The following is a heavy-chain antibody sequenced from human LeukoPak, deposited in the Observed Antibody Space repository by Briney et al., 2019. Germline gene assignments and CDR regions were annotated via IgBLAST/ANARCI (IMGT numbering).Heavy chain of an antibody. D-gene: IGHD6-19*01. CDR2: ISWNSGSI. CDR1: GFTFDDYA. Sequence: GRSLRLSCAASGFTFDDYAMHWVRQAPGKGLEWVSGISWNSGSIGYADSVKGRFTISRDNAKNSLYLQMNSLRAEDTALYYCAKAGIAVAGTDVYFGYWGQGTLVTVSS. V-gene: IGHV3-9*01. J-gene: IGHJ4*02. CDR3: AKAGIAVAGTDVYFGY.